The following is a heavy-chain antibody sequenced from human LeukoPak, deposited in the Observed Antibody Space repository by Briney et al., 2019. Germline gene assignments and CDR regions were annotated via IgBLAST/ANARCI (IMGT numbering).Heavy chain of an antibody. Sequence: PGGSLRLSCAASGFTFSNAWMSWVRQAPGKGLEWVSAISGSGGSTYYADSVKGRFTISRDNAKNSLYLQMNSLRAEDTAVYYCARDTIYYYDSSGYPRPGGLYYGMDVRGQGTTVTVSS. D-gene: IGHD3-22*01. J-gene: IGHJ6*02. V-gene: IGHV3-21*01. CDR2: ISGSGGST. CDR1: GFTFSNAW. CDR3: ARDTIYYYDSSGYPRPGGLYYGMDV.